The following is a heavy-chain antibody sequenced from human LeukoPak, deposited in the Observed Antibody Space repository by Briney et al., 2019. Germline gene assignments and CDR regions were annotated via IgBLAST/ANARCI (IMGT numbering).Heavy chain of an antibody. CDR1: ADSLSSGGHY. CDR3: ARGGNRFGGFYFDY. CDR2: IHHSGRS. D-gene: IGHD3-10*01. V-gene: IGHV4-31*02. J-gene: IGHJ4*02. Sequence: PSQTLSLTCTVSADSLSSGGHYRAWIRQFPGKGLESIGFIHHSGRSRHNPSLKDRVAISVGTSRKQFALKLSSVTAADTAMYYCARGGNRFGGFYFDYWGQGIQVIVSS.